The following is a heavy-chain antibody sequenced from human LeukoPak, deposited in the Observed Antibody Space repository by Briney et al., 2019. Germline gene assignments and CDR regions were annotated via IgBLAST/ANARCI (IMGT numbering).Heavy chain of an antibody. V-gene: IGHV4-59*12. CDR1: GGSISSYY. J-gene: IGHJ4*02. CDR3: ATDPFYGSGSPAGY. CDR2: IYYSGST. Sequence: SETLSLTCTVSGGSISSYYWSWIRQPPGKGLEWIGYIYYSGSTNYNPSLKSRVTISVDTSKNQFSLKLSSVTAADTAVYYCATDPFYGSGSPAGYWGQGTLVTVSS. D-gene: IGHD3-10*01.